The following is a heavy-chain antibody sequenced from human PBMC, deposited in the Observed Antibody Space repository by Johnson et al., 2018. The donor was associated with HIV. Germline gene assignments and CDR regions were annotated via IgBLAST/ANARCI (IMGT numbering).Heavy chain of an antibody. Sequence: QVQLVESGGGVVRPGESLILSCAASGFTFSTYAMHWVRQAPGKGLEWVSFIRFDGSNKYYADSVKGRFTISRDNSKNTLYLQMNSLRAEDTAVYYCARDCTGGVCLNDAFDIWGQGTMVTVSS. CDR1: GFTFSTYA. CDR2: IRFDGSNK. D-gene: IGHD2-8*02. CDR3: ARDCTGGVCLNDAFDI. J-gene: IGHJ3*02. V-gene: IGHV3-30*02.